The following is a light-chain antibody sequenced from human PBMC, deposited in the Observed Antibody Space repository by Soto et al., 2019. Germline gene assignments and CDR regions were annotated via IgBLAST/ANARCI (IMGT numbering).Light chain of an antibody. CDR2: GAS. J-gene: IGKJ3*01. Sequence: EIVLTQSPGTLSLSPGERATLSCRASQSVSSSYLAWYQQKPGQAPRLLIYGASSRATGIPDRFSGSGSGTDFTHTISRLEPEDFAVYYCQQYGSSLRTFGPGTKVDIK. CDR3: QQYGSSLRT. CDR1: QSVSSSY. V-gene: IGKV3-20*01.